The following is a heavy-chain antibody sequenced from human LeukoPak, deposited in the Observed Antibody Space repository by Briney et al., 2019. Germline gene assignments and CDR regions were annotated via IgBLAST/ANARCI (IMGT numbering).Heavy chain of an antibody. CDR3: ARDLGAYDSSGNY. Sequence: PGGSLRLSCAASGFTFSDYYMSWIRQAPGKGLEWVSYISSSSSYTNYADSVKGRFTISRDNAKNSLYLQMSSLRAEDTAVYYCARDLGAYDSSGNYWGQGTLVTVSS. CDR1: GFTFSDYY. CDR2: ISSSSSYT. J-gene: IGHJ4*02. V-gene: IGHV3-11*06. D-gene: IGHD3-22*01.